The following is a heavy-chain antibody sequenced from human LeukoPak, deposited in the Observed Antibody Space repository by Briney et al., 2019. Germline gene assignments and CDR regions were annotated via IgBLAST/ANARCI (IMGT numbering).Heavy chain of an antibody. CDR2: IYYSGSI. Sequence: PSETLSLTCTVSGDSISSHYWSWIRQPPGKGLEWIGYIYYSGSINYNSSLKSRVTISVDTSKNQFSLKLKSVTAADTAVYYCARGGYYGSGNDFRFDPWGQGTLVTVSS. J-gene: IGHJ5*02. D-gene: IGHD3-10*01. CDR1: GDSISSHY. CDR3: ARGGYYGSGNDFRFDP. V-gene: IGHV4-59*11.